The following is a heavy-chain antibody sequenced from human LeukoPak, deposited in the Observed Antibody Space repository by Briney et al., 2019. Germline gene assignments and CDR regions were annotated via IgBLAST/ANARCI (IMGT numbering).Heavy chain of an antibody. D-gene: IGHD3-10*01. J-gene: IGHJ4*02. Sequence: ASETLSLTCTVSGGSISSSSYYWGWIRQPPGKGLEWIGSIYYSGSTYYNPSLKSRVTISVDTSKNQFSLKLSSVTAADTAVYYCARGETPGSFFDYWGQGTLVTVSS. V-gene: IGHV4-39*07. CDR2: IYYSGST. CDR1: GGSISSSSYY. CDR3: ARGETPGSFFDY.